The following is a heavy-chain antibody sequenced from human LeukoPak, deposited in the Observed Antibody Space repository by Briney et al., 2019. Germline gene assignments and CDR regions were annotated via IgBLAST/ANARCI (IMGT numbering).Heavy chain of an antibody. CDR2: IYYSGST. J-gene: IGHJ4*02. CDR3: ARGSVTTLLLGY. D-gene: IGHD4-17*01. Sequence: SETLSLTCTVSGGSISSYYWSWIRQPPGKGLEWIGYIYYSGSTNYNPSLKSRVTISVDTSKNQFSLKLSSVTAADTAVYYCARGSVTTLLLGYWGQGTLVTVSS. CDR1: GGSISSYY. V-gene: IGHV4-59*01.